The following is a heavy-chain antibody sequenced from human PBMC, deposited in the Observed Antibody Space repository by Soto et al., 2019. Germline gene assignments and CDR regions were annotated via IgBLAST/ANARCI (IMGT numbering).Heavy chain of an antibody. Sequence: GASVKVSCKASGYTFTSFGISWVRRAPGQGLEWMGWINTYNGHTNYAQNLQGWVTMTTDTSTTTAYMGLRSLRSDDTAVYYCARDRGYCSGGTCTSDWFDPWGQGTQVTVSS. CDR2: INTYNGHT. D-gene: IGHD2-15*01. V-gene: IGHV1-18*01. CDR1: GYTFTSFG. J-gene: IGHJ5*02. CDR3: ARDRGYCSGGTCTSDWFDP.